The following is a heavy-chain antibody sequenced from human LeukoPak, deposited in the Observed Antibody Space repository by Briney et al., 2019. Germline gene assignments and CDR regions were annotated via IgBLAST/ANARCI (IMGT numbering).Heavy chain of an antibody. CDR1: GFTFSGDG. CDR2: IKKYGSGK. V-gene: IGHV3-7*01. Sequence: GSLRLSCAASGFTFSGDGTTWVRQAPPKGREWVANIKKYGSGKYYVDSVKGRFTISRDNAKNSLYLQMNSLRAEDTAVYYCARDKNDSRGHSVFDYWGQGTLVTVSS. D-gene: IGHD3-22*01. J-gene: IGHJ4*02. CDR3: ARDKNDSRGHSVFDY.